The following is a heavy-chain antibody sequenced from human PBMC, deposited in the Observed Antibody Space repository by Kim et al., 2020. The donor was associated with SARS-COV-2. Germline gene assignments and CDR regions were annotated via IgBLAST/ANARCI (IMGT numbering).Heavy chain of an antibody. D-gene: IGHD1-1*01. CDR1: CFIFRPSS. Sequence: GGSLRLSCAASCFIFRPSSIPLVLQAPGKGLEWVSIISGSGGNTYYADSVKGRFTISRDNSKNTLDLQMNSLRAEDTAVYSCARDVRGTRAFDVWGQGTLLAVSS. CDR2: ISGSGGNT. V-gene: IGHV3-23*01. CDR3: ARDVRGTRAFDV. J-gene: IGHJ3*01.